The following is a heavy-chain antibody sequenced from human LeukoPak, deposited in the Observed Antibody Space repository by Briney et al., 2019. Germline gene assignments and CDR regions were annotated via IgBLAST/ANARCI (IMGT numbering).Heavy chain of an antibody. CDR1: GGTFSSHA. D-gene: IGHD6-13*01. CDR3: ARGMAYHSSSWYVYYFDY. Sequence: ASVRVSCKASGGTFSSHAISWVRQAPGQGLEWMGRIIPIFGTANYAQKFQGRATITTDESTSTAYMELSSLRSEDTAVYYCARGMAYHSSSWYVYYFDYWGQGTLVTVSS. CDR2: IIPIFGTA. J-gene: IGHJ4*02. V-gene: IGHV1-69*05.